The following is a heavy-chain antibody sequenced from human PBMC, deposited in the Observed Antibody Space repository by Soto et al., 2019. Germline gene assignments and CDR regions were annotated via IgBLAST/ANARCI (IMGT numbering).Heavy chain of an antibody. V-gene: IGHV3-48*01. CDR3: VRRGSDYDTYWDY. J-gene: IGHJ4*02. CDR2: ISSSSSTI. Sequence: EVQLVESGGGLVQPGGSLRLSCIASGFTFSSYTMNWVRQAPGKGLEWVSYISSSSSTIYYADSVKGRFTISRDNAKNSLYLQMNSLRAEDTAVYYCVRRGSDYDTYWDYWGQGTLVTVSS. CDR1: GFTFSSYT. D-gene: IGHD3-22*01.